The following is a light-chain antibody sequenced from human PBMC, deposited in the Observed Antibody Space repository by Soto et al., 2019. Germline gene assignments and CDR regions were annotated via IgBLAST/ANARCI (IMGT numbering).Light chain of an antibody. CDR2: EGT. Sequence: QSALTQPASVSGSPGQSITISCSGTTSDVGGYNLVSWYQQHTAKAPKLLIYEGTQRPSGVSSRFYGSTSGNTASLTSSGLQAEAEAACDCCSYARSSSDVVGTGTKLTVL. CDR3: CSYARSSSDV. CDR1: TSDVGGYNL. J-gene: IGLJ1*01. V-gene: IGLV2-23*01.